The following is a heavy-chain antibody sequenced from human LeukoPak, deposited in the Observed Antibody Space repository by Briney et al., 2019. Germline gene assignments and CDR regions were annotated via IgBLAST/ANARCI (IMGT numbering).Heavy chain of an antibody. Sequence: SCKASGGTFSSYGMHWVRQAPGKGQEWVAVISYDGSNKYYADSVKGRFTISRDNSKNTLYLQMNSLRADDTAVYYCAKSGYNRFDYWGQGTLVTVSS. CDR1: GGTFSSYG. V-gene: IGHV3-30*18. J-gene: IGHJ4*02. CDR3: AKSGYNRFDY. CDR2: ISYDGSNK. D-gene: IGHD5-24*01.